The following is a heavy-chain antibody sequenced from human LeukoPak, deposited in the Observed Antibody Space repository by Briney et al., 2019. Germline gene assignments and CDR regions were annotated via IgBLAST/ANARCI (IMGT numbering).Heavy chain of an antibody. J-gene: IGHJ6*04. CDR1: AFTFSNYV. Sequence: GGSLRLSCAASAFTFSNYVMHWVRQAPGKGLQWVAFISYDGSNKYYTDSVQGRFTISRDNSKNTLYLQMNSLRAEDTAVYYCAELGITMIGGVWGKGTTVTISS. D-gene: IGHD3-10*02. CDR2: ISYDGSNK. CDR3: AELGITMIGGV. V-gene: IGHV3-30*18.